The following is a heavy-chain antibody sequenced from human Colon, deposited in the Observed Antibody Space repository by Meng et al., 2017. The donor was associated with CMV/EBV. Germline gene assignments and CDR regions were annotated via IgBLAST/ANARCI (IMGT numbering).Heavy chain of an antibody. Sequence: GGSLRLSCAGSEFRFEDYAMNWVRQSPGKGLEWVAGITWNSRTTDYADSVKGRFTISRDHAKTALYLQMNSLRAEDTALYYCAKDVGANFFYGLDVWGQGTTVTVSS. J-gene: IGHJ6*02. CDR3: AKDVGANFFYGLDV. D-gene: IGHD1-26*01. V-gene: IGHV3-9*01. CDR1: EFRFEDYA. CDR2: ITWNSRTT.